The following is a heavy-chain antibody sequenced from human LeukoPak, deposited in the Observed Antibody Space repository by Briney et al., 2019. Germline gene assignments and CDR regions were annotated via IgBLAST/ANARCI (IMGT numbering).Heavy chain of an antibody. D-gene: IGHD2-2*01. V-gene: IGHV3-64*01. CDR1: GFSFSNYA. J-gene: IGHJ4*02. CDR2: VSSNGGST. CDR3: ARIDCSSTSCYFDY. Sequence: GGSLRLSCAASGFSFSNYAFHWVRQAPGKGLEYISIVSSNGGSTYYATSVKGRFTISRGNSKNTLYLQMNSLRAEDTAVYYCARIDCSSTSCYFDYWGQGTLVTVSS.